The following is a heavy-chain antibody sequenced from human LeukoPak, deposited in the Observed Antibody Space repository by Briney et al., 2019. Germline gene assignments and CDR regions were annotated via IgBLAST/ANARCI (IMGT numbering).Heavy chain of an antibody. CDR1: GGSISSSGYY. D-gene: IGHD5-12*01. J-gene: IGHJ3*02. Sequence: SETLSLTCIVSGGSISSSGYYWDWIRRPPGKGLEWIGKFYYTGSTYYNPSLKSRITISVDTSKNQFSLKLRSVTAADTAVYYCARHSRSGYGDYESAFDIWGQGTMVTVSS. CDR2: FYYTGST. V-gene: IGHV4-39*01. CDR3: ARHSRSGYGDYESAFDI.